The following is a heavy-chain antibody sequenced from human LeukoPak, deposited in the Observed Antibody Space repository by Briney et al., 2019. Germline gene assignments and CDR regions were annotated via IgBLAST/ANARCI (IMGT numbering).Heavy chain of an antibody. J-gene: IGHJ4*02. CDR3: AREDYYDSSGYSDY. D-gene: IGHD3-22*01. Sequence: SVKVSCKASGGTFTSYAISWVRQAPGQGLEWMGRIIPIFGTANYAQKFQGRVTITTDESTSTAYMELSSLRSEDTAVYYCAREDYYDSSGYSDYWGQGTLVTVSS. CDR2: IIPIFGTA. CDR1: GGTFTSYA. V-gene: IGHV1-69*05.